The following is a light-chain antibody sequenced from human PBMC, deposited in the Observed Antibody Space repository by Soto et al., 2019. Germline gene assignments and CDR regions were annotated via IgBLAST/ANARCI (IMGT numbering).Light chain of an antibody. Sequence: QSVLTQPPSVSGAPGQRVTISCTGSSSNIGAGYDVHWYQQLPGTSPKLLIHDNSNRPSGGVPDRFSGSKSGTSAALAITALQAEDDAAYSCQSYDYTLTVVGFGGGTKVTVL. CDR3: QSYDYTLTVVG. CDR2: DNS. V-gene: IGLV1-40*01. J-gene: IGLJ2*01. CDR1: SSNIGAGYD.